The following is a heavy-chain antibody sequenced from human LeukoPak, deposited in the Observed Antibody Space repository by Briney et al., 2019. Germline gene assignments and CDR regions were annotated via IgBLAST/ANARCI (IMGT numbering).Heavy chain of an antibody. CDR2: IYPGDSDT. Sequence: GESLKISCKASGYSFTTYWIGWVRQMPGKGLEWMGIIYPGDSDTKYSPSFQGQVTISADKSISTAFLQWNSLKASDTAMYYCARLAYGDRRFFDYWGQGTLVTVSS. D-gene: IGHD4-17*01. CDR3: ARLAYGDRRFFDY. V-gene: IGHV5-51*01. J-gene: IGHJ4*02. CDR1: GYSFTTYW.